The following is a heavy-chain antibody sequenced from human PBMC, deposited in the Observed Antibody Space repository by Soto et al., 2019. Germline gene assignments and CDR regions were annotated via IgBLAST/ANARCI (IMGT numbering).Heavy chain of an antibody. V-gene: IGHV5-51*01. Sequence: PGESLKISCKGSGYSFTSYWIGWVRQMPGKGLEWMGIIYPGDSDTRYSPSFQGQGTISADKSISTAYLQWSSLKASDTAMYYCARLHDYVDDYYYCYMDVWGTGTTVTVS. CDR2: IYPGDSDT. J-gene: IGHJ6*03. D-gene: IGHD4-17*01. CDR3: ARLHDYVDDYYYCYMDV. CDR1: GYSFTSYW.